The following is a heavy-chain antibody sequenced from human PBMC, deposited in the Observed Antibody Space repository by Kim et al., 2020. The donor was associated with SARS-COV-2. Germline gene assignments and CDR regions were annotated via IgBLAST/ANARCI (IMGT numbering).Heavy chain of an antibody. CDR3: ARGMAAADNAFDI. J-gene: IGHJ3*02. D-gene: IGHD6-13*01. Sequence: YSENFQGRVTISRDTSASTAYMELSSLRSEDTAVYYCARGMAAADNAFDIWGQGTMVTVSS. V-gene: IGHV1-3*01.